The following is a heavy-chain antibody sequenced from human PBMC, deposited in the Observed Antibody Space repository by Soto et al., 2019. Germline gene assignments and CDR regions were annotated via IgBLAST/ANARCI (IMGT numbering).Heavy chain of an antibody. V-gene: IGHV1-2*04. CDR3: ARDCCGGSYYGRPTDANDAFDI. Sequence: SVKVSCKASGYTFTGYYMHWVRQAPGQGLEWMGWINPNSGGTNYAQKFQGWVTMTRDTSISTAYMELSRLRSDDTAVYYCARDCCGGSYYGRPTDANDAFDIWGQGTMVTVSS. CDR1: GYTFTGYY. J-gene: IGHJ3*02. D-gene: IGHD1-26*01. CDR2: INPNSGGT.